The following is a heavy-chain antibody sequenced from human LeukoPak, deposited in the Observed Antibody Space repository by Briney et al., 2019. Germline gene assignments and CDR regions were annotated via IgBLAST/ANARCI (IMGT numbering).Heavy chain of an antibody. CDR1: GYTFTSYG. CDR2: ISAYNGNT. V-gene: IGHV1-18*01. Sequence: ASVKVSCKASGYTFTSYGISWVRQAPGRGLEWMGWISAYNGNTNYAQKLQGRVTMTTDTSTSTAYMELRSLRSDDTAVYYCARRGYSSGWLYYFDYWGQGTLVTVSS. D-gene: IGHD6-19*01. J-gene: IGHJ4*02. CDR3: ARRGYSSGWLYYFDY.